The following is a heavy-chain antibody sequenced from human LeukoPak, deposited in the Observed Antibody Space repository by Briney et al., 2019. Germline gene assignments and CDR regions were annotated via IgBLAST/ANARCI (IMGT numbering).Heavy chain of an antibody. D-gene: IGHD3-16*01. V-gene: IGHV3-73*01. CDR3: TPIIEGAMSDY. J-gene: IGHJ4*02. CDR1: GFTFSGSP. Sequence: GGSLRLSCAASGFTFSGSPMRWVRQASGKGLEWVGRIGSKADSYATAYAASVKGRFTISRDDSKNTAYLQMNSLKTEDTAVYYCTPIIEGAMSDYWGQGTLVTVSS. CDR2: IGSKADSYAT.